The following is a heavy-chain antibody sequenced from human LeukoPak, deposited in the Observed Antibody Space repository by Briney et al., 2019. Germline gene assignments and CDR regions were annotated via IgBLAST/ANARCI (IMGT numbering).Heavy chain of an antibody. CDR2: IGTAGDT. V-gene: IGHV3-13*01. CDR1: GFTFSSYD. Sequence: PGGSLRLSCAASGFTFSSYDMHWVRQATGKGLEWVSAIGTAGDTYYPGSVKGRFTISRENAKNSLYLQMNSLRAGDTAVYYCARGPYSSSWYSGRKYYYYYGMDVWGQGTTVTVSS. D-gene: IGHD6-13*01. CDR3: ARGPYSSSWYSGRKYYYYYGMDV. J-gene: IGHJ6*02.